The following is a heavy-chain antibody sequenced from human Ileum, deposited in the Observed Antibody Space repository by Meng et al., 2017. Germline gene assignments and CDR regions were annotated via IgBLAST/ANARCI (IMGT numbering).Heavy chain of an antibody. V-gene: IGHV3-23*01. CDR3: AKDRVVRGIMGAFDM. Sequence: GGSLRLSCPASGFTFINYAMTWVRQAPGKGLDWVSTVSGSGGDTYYADSVKGRFTFSRDNSKNTLSLQMNSLRAEDTAVYYCAKDRVVRGIMGAFDMWGQGTMVTVSS. CDR1: GFTFINYA. J-gene: IGHJ3*02. D-gene: IGHD3-10*01. CDR2: VSGSGGDT.